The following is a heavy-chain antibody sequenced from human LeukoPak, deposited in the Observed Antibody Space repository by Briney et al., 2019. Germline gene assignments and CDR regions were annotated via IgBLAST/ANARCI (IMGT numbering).Heavy chain of an antibody. CDR2: MNPNSGNT. J-gene: IGHJ6*03. Sequence: ASVKVSCKASGYTFTSYDINWVRQATGQGLEWMGWMNPNSGNTGYAQKFQGRVTITRNNSISTAYMELSSLRSEDTAVYYCARAHRSGSYFGYYYFMDFWGKGTTVTVSS. V-gene: IGHV1-8*03. CDR3: ARAHRSGSYFGYYYFMDF. CDR1: GYTFTSYD. D-gene: IGHD1-26*01.